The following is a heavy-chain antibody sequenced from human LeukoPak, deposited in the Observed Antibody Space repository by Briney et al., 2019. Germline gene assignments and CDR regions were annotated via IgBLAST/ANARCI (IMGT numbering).Heavy chain of an antibody. CDR1: GFTFSSYW. Sequence: PGGSLRLSCAASGFTFSSYWMSWVRQAPGKGLEWVANIKQDGSEKYYVDSVKGRFTISRDNAKNSLYLQMNSLRAEDTAVYYCASSPPYDYVWGSYRYTGGVFDYWGQGTLVTVSS. CDR2: IKQDGSEK. CDR3: ASSPPYDYVWGSYRYTGGVFDY. J-gene: IGHJ4*02. D-gene: IGHD3-16*02. V-gene: IGHV3-7*01.